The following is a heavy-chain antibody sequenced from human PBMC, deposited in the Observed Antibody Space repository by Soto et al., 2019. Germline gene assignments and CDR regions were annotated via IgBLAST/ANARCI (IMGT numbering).Heavy chain of an antibody. CDR3: ARGDVVPAANNWFDP. Sequence: ASVKVSCTASGYTFTGYYMHWVRQAPGQGLEWMGWINPNSGGTNYAQKFQGWVTMTRDTSISTAYMELSRLRSDDTAVYYCARGDVVPAANNWFDPWGQGTLVTVSS. CDR2: INPNSGGT. CDR1: GYTFTGYY. V-gene: IGHV1-2*04. D-gene: IGHD2-2*01. J-gene: IGHJ5*02.